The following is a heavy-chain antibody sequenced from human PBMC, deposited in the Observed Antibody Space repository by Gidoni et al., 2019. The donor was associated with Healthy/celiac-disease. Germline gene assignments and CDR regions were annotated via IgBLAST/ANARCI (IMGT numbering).Heavy chain of an antibody. CDR2: INHSGST. Sequence: QVQLQQWGAGLLKPSETLSLTCAVYVGSFSGYSWSWIRQPPGKGLEWIGEINHSGSTNYNPSLKSRVTISVDTSKNQFSLKLSSVTAADTAVYYCARGLSQPLILWHRPHNWFDPWGQGTLVTVSS. J-gene: IGHJ5*02. D-gene: IGHD3-10*01. CDR3: ARGLSQPLILWHRPHNWFDP. V-gene: IGHV4-34*01. CDR1: VGSFSGYS.